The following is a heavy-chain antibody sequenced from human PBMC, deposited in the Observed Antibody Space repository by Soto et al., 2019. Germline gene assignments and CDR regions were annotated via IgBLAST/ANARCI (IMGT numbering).Heavy chain of an antibody. D-gene: IGHD2-8*01. CDR2: IYYSGST. CDR3: ARHRPTPPCTNGVCYTKSPPYYFDY. Sequence: KTSETLSLTCTVSGGSISSSSYYWGWIRQPPGKGLEWIGSIYYSGSTYYNPSLKSRVTISVDTSKNQFSLKLSSVTAADAAVYYCARHRPTPPCTNGVCYTKSPPYYFDYWGQGTLVTVSS. V-gene: IGHV4-39*01. CDR1: GGSISSSSYY. J-gene: IGHJ4*02.